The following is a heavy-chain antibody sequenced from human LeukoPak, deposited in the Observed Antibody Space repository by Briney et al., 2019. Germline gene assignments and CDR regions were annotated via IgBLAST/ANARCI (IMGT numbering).Heavy chain of an antibody. CDR2: IYSGGRT. Sequence: GGSLRLSCAASGFTVSSNYMSWVRQAPGKGLEWVSVIYSGGRTEYADSVKGRFTISRDNSKNTLYLQMNSLRAEDTAVYYCARESGSYYGVTLDYWGQGTLVTVSS. J-gene: IGHJ4*02. CDR1: GFTVSSNY. V-gene: IGHV3-66*01. CDR3: ARESGSYYGVTLDY. D-gene: IGHD1-26*01.